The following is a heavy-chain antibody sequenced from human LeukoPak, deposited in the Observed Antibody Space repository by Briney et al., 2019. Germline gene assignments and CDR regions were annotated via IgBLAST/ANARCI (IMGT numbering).Heavy chain of an antibody. V-gene: IGHV3-23*01. CDR3: AELGITMIGGV. CDR1: GFTFSSHG. Sequence: GGSLRLSCAASGFTFSSHGMNWVRQAPGKGLEWVSSIFPSGGEIHYADSVRGRFTISRDNSKSTLSLQMNSLRAEDTAVYYCAELGITMIGGVWGKGTTVTISS. J-gene: IGHJ6*04. CDR2: IFPSGGEI. D-gene: IGHD3-10*02.